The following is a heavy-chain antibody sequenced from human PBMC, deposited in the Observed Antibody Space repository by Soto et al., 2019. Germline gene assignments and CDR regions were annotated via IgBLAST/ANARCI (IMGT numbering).Heavy chain of an antibody. CDR2: INPGNGNT. CDR3: ARGGYFDSSNYLAY. Sequence: ASVKFSCKASGYMFVTYGINWVRQAPGRGLEWMGWINPGNGNTKYSQQFQGRVIIDRDTSASTAYMELSSLRSEDTAVYYCARGGYFDSSNYLAYWGLGTLVTVSS. D-gene: IGHD3-22*01. J-gene: IGHJ4*02. CDR1: GYMFVTYG. V-gene: IGHV1-3*01.